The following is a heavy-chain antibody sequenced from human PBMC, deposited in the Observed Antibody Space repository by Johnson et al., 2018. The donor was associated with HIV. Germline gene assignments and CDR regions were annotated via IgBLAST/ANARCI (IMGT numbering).Heavy chain of an antibody. CDR1: GFTFSSYD. D-gene: IGHD3-22*01. J-gene: IGHJ3*02. CDR2: IGNAGDT. CDR3: ARGLSSCYSGYAFDI. Sequence: VQLVESGGGVVQAGRSLRLSCAASGFTFSSYDMHWVRQATGKGLEWVSAIGNAGDTYYPGSVKGRFTISRENAKNTLYLQMNSLRAWDTAVYYCARGLSSCYSGYAFDIWGQGTMVTVSS. V-gene: IGHV3-13*01.